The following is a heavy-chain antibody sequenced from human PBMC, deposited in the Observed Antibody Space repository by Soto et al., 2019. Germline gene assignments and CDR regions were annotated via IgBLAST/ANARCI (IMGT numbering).Heavy chain of an antibody. CDR3: AKESQSYYGYFDY. V-gene: IGHV3-23*01. J-gene: IGHJ4*02. CDR1: GFSFSTFE. CDR2: ISGSGDT. D-gene: IGHD3-22*01. Sequence: GGSLRLSCAASGFSFSTFEMSWVRQAPGRGLEWVSVISGSGDTNYAESVRGRFTISRDNSKNTLYLQMNSLRAEDTAVYYCAKESQSYYGYFDYWGQGTPVTVSS.